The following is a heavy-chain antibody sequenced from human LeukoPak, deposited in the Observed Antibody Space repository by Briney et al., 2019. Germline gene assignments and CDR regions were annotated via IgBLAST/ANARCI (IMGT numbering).Heavy chain of an antibody. CDR2: IIPIFGTA. J-gene: IGHJ4*02. V-gene: IGHV1-69*05. CDR1: GGTFSSYA. CDR3: AGGGNNWNYGGD. D-gene: IGHD1-7*01. Sequence: SVKVSCKASGGTFSSYAISWVRQAPGQGLEWMGGIIPIFGTANYAQKFQGRVTITTDESTSTAYMELSSLRSEDTAVYYCAGGGNNWNYGGDWGQGTLVTVSS.